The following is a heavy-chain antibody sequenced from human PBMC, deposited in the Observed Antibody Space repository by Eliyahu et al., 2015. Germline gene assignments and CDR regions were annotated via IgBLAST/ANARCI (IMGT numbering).Heavy chain of an antibody. CDR1: GXTFSNAW. D-gene: IGHD6-13*01. Sequence: EVQLVESGGGLVKPGGSLRLSCAASGXTFSNAWMSWVRQAPGKGLEWVGRIKSKTDGGTTDYAAPVKGRFTISRDDSKNTLYLQMNSLKTEDTAVYYCTTEEQQLAFDYWGQGTLVTVSS. V-gene: IGHV3-15*01. J-gene: IGHJ4*02. CDR3: TTEEQQLAFDY. CDR2: IKSKTDGGTT.